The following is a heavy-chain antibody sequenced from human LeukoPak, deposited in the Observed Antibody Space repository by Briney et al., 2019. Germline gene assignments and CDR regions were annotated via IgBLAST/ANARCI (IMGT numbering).Heavy chain of an antibody. Sequence: GGSLRLSCAASGFTFSSYAMSWVRQAPGKGLEWVSAISGSGGSTYYADSVKGRFTISRDNSKNTLYLQMNSLRAEDTAVYYCAKAGGRRQGSYYYGMDVWDQGTTVTVSS. CDR2: ISGSGGST. V-gene: IGHV3-23*01. CDR3: AKAGGRRQGSYYYGMDV. CDR1: GFTFSSYA. J-gene: IGHJ6*02.